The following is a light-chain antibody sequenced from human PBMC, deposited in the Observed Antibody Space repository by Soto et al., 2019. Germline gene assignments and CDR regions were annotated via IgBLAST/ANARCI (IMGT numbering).Light chain of an antibody. CDR2: GAS. Sequence: VMTQSPATLSVSPGERATLSCWASETVATNLAWYQQKPGQAPRLLISGASTRAAGISDRFRGSGSGTEFTLTISSLRSEDFAVYYCQQYNNWWTFGQGTKVDIK. J-gene: IGKJ1*01. CDR1: ETVATN. V-gene: IGKV3-15*01. CDR3: QQYNNWWT.